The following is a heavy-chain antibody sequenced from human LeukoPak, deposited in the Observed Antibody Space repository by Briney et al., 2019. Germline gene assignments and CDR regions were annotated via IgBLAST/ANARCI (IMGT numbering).Heavy chain of an antibody. CDR3: AREGSYYYGSGSYYKELDY. CDR1: GFTFSNYN. V-gene: IGHV3-21*01. CDR2: ISSSSGYI. J-gene: IGHJ4*02. D-gene: IGHD3-10*01. Sequence: PGGSLRLSCAASGFTFSNYNMNWVRQAPGEGLEWVSYISSSSGYIYFADSVKGRFTISRDNAKNSLYLQMNSLRAEDTAVYYCAREGSYYYGSGSYYKELDYWGQGTLVTVSS.